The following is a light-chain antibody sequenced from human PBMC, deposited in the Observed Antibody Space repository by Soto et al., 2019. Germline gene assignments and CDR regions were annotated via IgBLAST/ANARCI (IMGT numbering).Light chain of an antibody. V-gene: IGKV1-39*01. Sequence: DIQMTQSPSSLSASVGDRVTITCRASRSISNYLNWYQQKSGKVPRLLSYAASSLHPGVPSTFSGTGTGTAITLTTASLQTEDSETYYWPQSYSFPRFGPGTRVDLK. CDR1: RSISNY. CDR2: AAS. J-gene: IGKJ1*01. CDR3: PQSYSFPR.